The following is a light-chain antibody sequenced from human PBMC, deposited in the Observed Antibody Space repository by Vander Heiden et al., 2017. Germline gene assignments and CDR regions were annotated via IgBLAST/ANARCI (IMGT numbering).Light chain of an antibody. J-gene: IGLJ2*01. V-gene: IGLV3-1*01. CDR3: QAWDSSYVV. Sequence: SYELTQPPSVSVSPGQTASITCSGDKLGDKYACWYQQKPGQSPVLVIYQDSKRPSGIPERFSGSNSGTTATLTIGGTQAMDEADYYCQAWDSSYVVFGGGTKLTVL. CDR2: QDS. CDR1: KLGDKY.